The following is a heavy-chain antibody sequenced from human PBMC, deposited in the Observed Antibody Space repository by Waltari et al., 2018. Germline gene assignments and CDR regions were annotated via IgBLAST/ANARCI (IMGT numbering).Heavy chain of an antibody. Sequence: QVQLVQSGAEVKKPGASVKVSCKASGYTFTSYAMHWVRQAPGQRLEWMGWINAGNGNTKDSQKCQGRVTITRDTSASTAYMELSSLRSEDTAVYYCARVGGSSWYGDYEEAFDIWGQGTMVTVSS. V-gene: IGHV1-3*01. J-gene: IGHJ3*02. CDR3: ARVGGSSWYGDYEEAFDI. CDR1: GYTFTSYA. D-gene: IGHD4-17*01. CDR2: INAGNGNT.